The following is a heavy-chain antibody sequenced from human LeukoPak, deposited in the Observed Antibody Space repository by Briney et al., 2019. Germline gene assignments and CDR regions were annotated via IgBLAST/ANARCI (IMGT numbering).Heavy chain of an antibody. CDR1: GFTFNHYG. D-gene: IGHD2-2*01. V-gene: IGHV3-33*01. CDR2: IWSDGTNQ. CDR3: ATDAQRGFDSSTSLEY. J-gene: IGHJ4*02. Sequence: GGSLMLGCAAAGFTFNHYGMHSGRQAPGKGLQWVAVIWSDGTNQYYGDCVKVRFTISRDDSANTVYLQLYSLRPEDTGVYYCATDAQRGFDSSTSLEYWGQGTPVTVST.